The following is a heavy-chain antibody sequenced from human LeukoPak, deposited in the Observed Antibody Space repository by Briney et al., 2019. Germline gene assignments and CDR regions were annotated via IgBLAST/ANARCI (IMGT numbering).Heavy chain of an antibody. Sequence: PSETLSLTCAVSGGSISSSNWWSWVRQPPGKGLEWIGEIYHSGSTNYNPSLKSRVTISVDTSKNQFSLKLSSVTAADTAVYYCARDGYYDSSGYSHWGQGTLVTVSS. CDR1: GGSISSSNW. CDR3: ARDGYYDSSGYSH. CDR2: IYHSGST. J-gene: IGHJ4*02. D-gene: IGHD3-22*01. V-gene: IGHV4-4*02.